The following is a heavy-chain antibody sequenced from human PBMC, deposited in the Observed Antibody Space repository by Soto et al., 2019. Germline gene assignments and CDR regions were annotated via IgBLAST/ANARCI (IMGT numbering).Heavy chain of an antibody. CDR3: AKDIVVPSALGYYYYGMDF. J-gene: IGHJ6*02. CDR2: ISDDGTKK. Sequence: QVQLVESGGGVVKPGRSLRLSCAASELTFSRYGMHWVRQAPGKGLEWVAMISDDGTKKNYADSVKGRFTISRDNSKNTMYLQMNSLRPEDTAVYYCAKDIVVPSALGYYYYGMDFWGQGTTDTVSS. V-gene: IGHV3-30*18. D-gene: IGHD2-2*01. CDR1: ELTFSRYG.